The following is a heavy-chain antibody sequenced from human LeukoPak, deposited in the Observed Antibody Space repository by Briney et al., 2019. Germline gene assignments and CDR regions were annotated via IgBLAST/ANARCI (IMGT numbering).Heavy chain of an antibody. J-gene: IGHJ6*03. Sequence: SETLSLTCTVSGGSITSGSSFWTWLRQPAGKGLEWIGRIYTTGTTNNNPSLKSRVTISVDTSKNQFSLELSSVTAADTAVYYCARAPYYYYGSGSYYSYYYYYMDGWGKGTTVTVSS. CDR1: GGSITSGSSF. CDR2: IYTTGTT. D-gene: IGHD3-10*01. CDR3: ARAPYYYYGSGSYYSYYYYYMDG. V-gene: IGHV4-61*02.